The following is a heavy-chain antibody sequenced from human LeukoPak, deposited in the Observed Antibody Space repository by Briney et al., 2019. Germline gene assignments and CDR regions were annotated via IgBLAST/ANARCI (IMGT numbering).Heavy chain of an antibody. CDR1: GGSISSGGTS. CDR2: IYHSGST. D-gene: IGHD3-22*01. V-gene: IGHV4-30-2*01. CDR3: ARGVSSGYYFDY. J-gene: IGHJ4*02. Sequence: SQTLSLTCAVSGGSISSGGTSWSWIRQPPGKGLEWIGYIYHSGSTYYNPSLKSQVTISVDRSKNQFSLKLSSVTAADTAVYYCARGVSSGYYFDYWGQGTLVTVSS.